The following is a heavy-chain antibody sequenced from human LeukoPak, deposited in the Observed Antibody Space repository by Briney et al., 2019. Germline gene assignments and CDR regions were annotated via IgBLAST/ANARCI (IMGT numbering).Heavy chain of an antibody. CDR3: ARESFDYGDYGIDY. J-gene: IGHJ4*02. V-gene: IGHV1-2*02. CDR2: INPNSGGT. D-gene: IGHD4-17*01. Sequence: ASVKVSCKASGYTFTVYYMHWVRQAPGQGLEWMGWINPNSGGTNYAQKFQGRVTMTRDTSISTAYMELSRLRSDDTAVYYCARESFDYGDYGIDYWGQGTLVTVSS. CDR1: GYTFTVYY.